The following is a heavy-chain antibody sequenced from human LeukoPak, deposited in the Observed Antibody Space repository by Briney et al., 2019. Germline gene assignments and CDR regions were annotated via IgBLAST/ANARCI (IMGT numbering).Heavy chain of an antibody. J-gene: IGHJ3*02. CDR2: INPNSGGT. D-gene: IGHD5-18*01. V-gene: IGHV1-2*02. Sequence: ASVKVSCKASGYTFTGYYMHWVRQAPGQGLEWMGWINPNSGGTNYAQKFQGRVTMTRDTSISTAYMELSRLRSDDTAVYYCARAGEYSYGSPFAFDIWGQGTMVTVSS. CDR1: GYTFTGYY. CDR3: ARAGEYSYGSPFAFDI.